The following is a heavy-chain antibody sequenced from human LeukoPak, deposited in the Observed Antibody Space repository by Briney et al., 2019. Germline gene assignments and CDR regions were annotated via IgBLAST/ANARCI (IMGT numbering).Heavy chain of an antibody. Sequence: GGSLRLSCAASGFTFSSYEMNWVRQAPGKGLEWVSYISSSGSTIYYADSVKGRFTISRDNAKNSLYLQMNSLRAEDAAVYFCAKAPVTSCRGAYCYPFDSWGQGTLVTVSS. CDR1: GFTFSSYE. J-gene: IGHJ4*02. CDR3: AKAPVTSCRGAYCYPFDS. CDR2: ISSSGSTI. D-gene: IGHD2-21*01. V-gene: IGHV3-48*03.